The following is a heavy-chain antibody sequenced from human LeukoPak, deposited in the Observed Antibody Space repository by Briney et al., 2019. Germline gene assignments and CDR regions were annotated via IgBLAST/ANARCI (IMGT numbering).Heavy chain of an antibody. Sequence: SVKVSCKASGGTFSSYAISWVRQAPGQGLEWMGGIIPIFGTANYAQKFQGRVTITADESTSTGYMELSSLRSEDTAVYYCARGGFYGSGSYPDYYFDSWGQGTLVTVSS. J-gene: IGHJ4*02. CDR1: GGTFSSYA. V-gene: IGHV1-69*13. CDR2: IIPIFGTA. D-gene: IGHD3-10*01. CDR3: ARGGFYGSGSYPDYYFDS.